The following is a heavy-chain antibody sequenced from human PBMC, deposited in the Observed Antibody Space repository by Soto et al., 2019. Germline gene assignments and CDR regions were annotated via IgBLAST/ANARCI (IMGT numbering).Heavy chain of an antibody. CDR3: ARDLARSSWYFFGMDV. CDR2: IWYDGSNK. Sequence: GGSLRLSCAASGFTFSSYGMHWVRQAPAKGLEWVAVIWYDGSNKYYADSVKGRFTISRDNSKNTLYLQMNSLRAEDTAVYYCARDLARSSWYFFGMDVWGQGTTVTVSS. J-gene: IGHJ6*02. D-gene: IGHD6-13*01. V-gene: IGHV3-33*01. CDR1: GFTFSSYG.